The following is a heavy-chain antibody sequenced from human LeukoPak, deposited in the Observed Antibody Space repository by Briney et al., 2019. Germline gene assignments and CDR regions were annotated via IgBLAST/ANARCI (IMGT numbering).Heavy chain of an antibody. CDR2: ISDNGDAT. J-gene: IGHJ4*02. D-gene: IGHD3-10*01. Sequence: GGSLRLSCAASGXTFSDYAMNWIPQAPGRGLEWVSSISDNGDATFYADSVKGRFTISRDNSKNTLSLEMNSLTDEDTALYYCAKDPYFFGSGSGLHWGQGSLVTVSS. CDR1: GXTFSDYA. V-gene: IGHV3-23*01. CDR3: AKDPYFFGSGSGLH.